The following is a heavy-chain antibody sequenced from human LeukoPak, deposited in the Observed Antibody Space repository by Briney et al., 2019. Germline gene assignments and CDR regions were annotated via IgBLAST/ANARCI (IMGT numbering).Heavy chain of an antibody. J-gene: IGHJ4*02. CDR3: ARASGLPFTMTLDY. CDR1: GYTFTIYY. D-gene: IGHD3-22*01. CDR2: LNPSGGST. Sequence: ASVKVSFKSSGYTFTIYYMHWVRQAPGQGLEWMGILNPSGGSTSYAQKFQGRVTMTRDTSTSTVYMELSSLRSEDTAVYYCARASGLPFTMTLDYWGQGTLVSVSS. V-gene: IGHV1-46*01.